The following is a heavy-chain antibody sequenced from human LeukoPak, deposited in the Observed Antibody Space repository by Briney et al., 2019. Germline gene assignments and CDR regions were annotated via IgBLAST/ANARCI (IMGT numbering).Heavy chain of an antibody. D-gene: IGHD3-10*01. J-gene: IGHJ1*01. CDR2: LGTTGSI. Sequence: GSLRLSCEASGFTLSSFSMIWVRQGPGKGPEWISYLGTTGSIAYSDSVGGRFTIFRDNARNSLHLQLDSLRVDDTAVYYCARDPSRGNVDHWGQGTLVTVSS. V-gene: IGHV3-48*01. CDR1: GFTLSSFS. CDR3: ARDPSRGNVDH.